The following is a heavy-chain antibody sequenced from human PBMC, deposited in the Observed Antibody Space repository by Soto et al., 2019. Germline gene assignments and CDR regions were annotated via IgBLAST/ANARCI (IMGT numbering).Heavy chain of an antibody. V-gene: IGHV4-39*02. Sequence: PSETLSLTCTVSGGSISSSSYYWGWIRQPPGKGLEWIGSIYYSGSTYYNPSLKSRVTISVDTSKNQFSLKLSSVTAADTAVYYCARDQRPLGPTYYDFWSGQTYYYGMDVWGQGTTVTVSS. D-gene: IGHD3-3*01. J-gene: IGHJ6*02. CDR2: IYYSGST. CDR1: GGSISSSSYY. CDR3: ARDQRPLGPTYYDFWSGQTYYYGMDV.